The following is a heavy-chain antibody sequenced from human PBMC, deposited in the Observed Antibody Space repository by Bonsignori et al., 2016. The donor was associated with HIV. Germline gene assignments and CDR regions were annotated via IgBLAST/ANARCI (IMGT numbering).Heavy chain of an antibody. D-gene: IGHD4-17*01. CDR2: LNVDGSTT. V-gene: IGHV3-74*01. J-gene: IGHJ4*02. Sequence: EVQLVESGGGLVQPGGSLRLSCAASGFNFRSYWMHCVRQAPETGLVWVSRLNVDGSTTTYADSVQGRFIISRDNANSKVYLQMNSLRLDDTAVYFCARGLYGDAVGFDYWGQGILVT. CDR3: ARGLYGDAVGFDY. CDR1: GFNFRSYW.